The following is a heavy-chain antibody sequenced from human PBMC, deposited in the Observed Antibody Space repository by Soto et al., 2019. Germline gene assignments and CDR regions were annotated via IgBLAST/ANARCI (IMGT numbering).Heavy chain of an antibody. CDR3: ARDPLGETLAAAGYDY. D-gene: IGHD6-13*01. CDR1: GYTFTGYY. V-gene: IGHV1-2*02. Sequence: GASVKVSCKASGYTFTGYYMHWVRQAPGQGLEWMGWINPNSGGTNYAQKFQGRVTMTRDTSISTAYMELSRLRSDDTAVYYCARDPLGETLAAAGYDYWGQGTLVTVSS. J-gene: IGHJ4*02. CDR2: INPNSGGT.